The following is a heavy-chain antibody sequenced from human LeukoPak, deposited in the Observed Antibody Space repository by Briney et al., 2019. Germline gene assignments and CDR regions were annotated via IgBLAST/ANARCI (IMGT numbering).Heavy chain of an antibody. J-gene: IGHJ3*02. CDR2: IYYSGST. V-gene: IGHV4-59*01. CDR1: GGSISSYY. D-gene: IGHD1-14*01. CDR3: ARVESHPLRNAFDI. Sequence: SETLSLTCTVSGGSISSYYWSWIRQPPGKGLEWIGYIYYSGSTNYNPSLKSRVTISVDTSKNQFSLKLSSVTAADTAVYYCARVESHPLRNAFDIWGQGTMVTVSS.